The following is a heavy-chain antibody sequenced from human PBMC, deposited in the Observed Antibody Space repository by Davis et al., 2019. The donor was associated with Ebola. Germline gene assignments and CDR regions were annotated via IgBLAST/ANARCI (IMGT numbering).Heavy chain of an antibody. CDR1: GFTFSSYA. Sequence: GGSLRLSCAASGFTFSSYAMHWVRQAPGKGLEWVAVISYDGRNKYYADSVKGRFTISRDNSKNTLYLQMNSLRAEDTAVYYCARANSGYSYGYHFDYWGQGTLVTVSS. CDR3: ARANSGYSYGYHFDY. V-gene: IGHV3-30*04. J-gene: IGHJ4*02. D-gene: IGHD5-18*01. CDR2: ISYDGRNK.